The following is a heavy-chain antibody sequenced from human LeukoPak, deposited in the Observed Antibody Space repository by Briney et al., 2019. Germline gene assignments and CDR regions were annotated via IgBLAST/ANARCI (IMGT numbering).Heavy chain of an antibody. CDR3: ARVGGYNLDY. V-gene: IGHV5-51*01. CDR2: IYPGDSDT. D-gene: IGHD5-12*01. CDR1: GGTFSSYA. J-gene: IGHJ4*02. Sequence: GASVKVSCKASGGTFSSYAISWVRQMPGKGLEWMGIIYPGDSDTRYSPSFQGQVTISADKSISTAYLQWSSLKASDTAMYYCARVGGYNLDYWGQGTLVTVSS.